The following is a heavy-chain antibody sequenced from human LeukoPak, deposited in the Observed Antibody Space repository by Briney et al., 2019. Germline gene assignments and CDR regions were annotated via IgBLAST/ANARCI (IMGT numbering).Heavy chain of an antibody. D-gene: IGHD3-22*01. CDR3: ARFEGGDSSGYYLKF. V-gene: IGHV5-51*01. J-gene: IGHJ4*02. CDR1: GYSFTSYW. Sequence: GESLKISCKGSGYSFTSYWIGWVRQMPGKGLEWMGIIYPGDSDTRYSPSFQGQVTISADKSISTAYLQWSSLKASDTAMYYCARFEGGDSSGYYLKFWGQGTLVTVSS. CDR2: IYPGDSDT.